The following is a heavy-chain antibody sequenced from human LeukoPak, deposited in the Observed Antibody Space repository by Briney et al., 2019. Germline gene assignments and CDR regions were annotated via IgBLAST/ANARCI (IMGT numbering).Heavy chain of an antibody. D-gene: IGHD3-3*01. CDR1: GYIFTNYW. CDR2: MYPGDSDT. J-gene: IGHJ4*02. CDR3: AKFDKGGTILRPADY. V-gene: IGHV5-51*01. Sequence: GESLKISCKASGYIFTNYWIGWVRQMPGKGLEWMGMMYPGDSDTRYSPSFQGQVTISADKSITTAYLQWSSLKASDTAMYYCAKFDKGGTILRPADYWGQGTLVTVSS.